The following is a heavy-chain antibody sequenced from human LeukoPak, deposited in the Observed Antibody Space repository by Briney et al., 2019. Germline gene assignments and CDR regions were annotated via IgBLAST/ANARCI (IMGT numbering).Heavy chain of an antibody. V-gene: IGHV4-34*01. CDR3: ARGDFADYLTNNYFDY. CDR1: GGSFSGYY. D-gene: IGHD4-17*01. CDR2: INHSGST. Sequence: SETLSLTCAVYGGSFSGYYWSWIRQPPGKGLEWIGEINHSGSTNYNPSLKSRVTISVDTSKNQFSLKLSSVTAADTAVYYCARGDFADYLTNNYFDYWGQGTLVTVSS. J-gene: IGHJ4*02.